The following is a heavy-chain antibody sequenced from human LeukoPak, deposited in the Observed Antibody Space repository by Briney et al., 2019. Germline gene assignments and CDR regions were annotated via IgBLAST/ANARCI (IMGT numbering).Heavy chain of an antibody. CDR3: AKASMITFGGVQPNDY. J-gene: IGHJ4*02. Sequence: PGGSLRLSCAASGFTFSSYAMSWVRQAPGKGLEWVSAISGSGGSTYYADSVKGRFTISRDNSKNTLYLQMNSLRAEDTAVYYCAKASMITFGGVQPNDYWGQGTLVTVSS. CDR2: ISGSGGST. CDR1: GFTFSSYA. D-gene: IGHD3-16*01. V-gene: IGHV3-23*01.